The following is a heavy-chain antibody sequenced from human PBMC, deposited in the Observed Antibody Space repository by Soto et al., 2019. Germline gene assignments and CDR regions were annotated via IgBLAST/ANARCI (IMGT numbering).Heavy chain of an antibody. V-gene: IGHV3-33*01. CDR3: ARGNIAAAGSYFDY. Sequence: GGSLRLSCAASGFTFSSFVMHWVRQAPGKGLEWLAVIWYDGSNKYYADSVKGRFTISRDNSKNTLYLQMNSLRADDTAVYYCARGNIAAAGSYFDYWGQGTLVTVSS. J-gene: IGHJ4*02. CDR1: GFTFSSFV. D-gene: IGHD6-13*01. CDR2: IWYDGSNK.